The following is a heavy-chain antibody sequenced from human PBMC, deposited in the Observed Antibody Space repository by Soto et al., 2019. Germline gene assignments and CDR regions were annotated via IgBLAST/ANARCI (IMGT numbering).Heavy chain of an antibody. CDR3: ARGDPSYGMDV. Sequence: QVQLVESGGGVVQPGRSLRLSCEASGFTSSNYVMHWVRQAPGKGQDWVAAISYDGSNKHYADSVKGRFTISRDNSKNTLYLEMNSLRGEDTAVYSCARGDPSYGMDVWGQGTTVTVSS. CDR1: GFTSSNYV. J-gene: IGHJ6*02. CDR2: ISYDGSNK. V-gene: IGHV3-30*03.